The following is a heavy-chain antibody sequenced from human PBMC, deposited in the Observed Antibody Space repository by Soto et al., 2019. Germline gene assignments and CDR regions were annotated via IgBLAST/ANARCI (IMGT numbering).Heavy chain of an antibody. CDR3: ARPRTYYGFWSGYYTDYFDY. CDR1: GGSISSSSYY. J-gene: IGHJ4*02. CDR2: IYYSGST. Sequence: SETLSLTCTVSGGSISSSSYYWGWIRQPPGKGLEWIGSIYYSGSTYYNPSLKSRVTISVDTSKNQFSLKLSSVTAADTAVYYCARPRTYYGFWSGYYTDYFDYWGQGTLVNVSS. V-gene: IGHV4-39*01. D-gene: IGHD3-3*01.